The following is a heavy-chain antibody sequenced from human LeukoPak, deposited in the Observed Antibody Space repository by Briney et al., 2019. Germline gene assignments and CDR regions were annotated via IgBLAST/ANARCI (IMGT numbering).Heavy chain of an antibody. Sequence: SETLSLTCTVSGGSISSYYWSWIRQPPGKGLEWIGYIYYSGSTNYNPSLKSRVTISVDTSKNQFSLKLSSVTAADTAVYYCARSLPYYYDSSGYYRQGTYFDYWGQGTLVTVSS. CDR2: IYYSGST. CDR3: ARSLPYYYDSSGYYRQGTYFDY. CDR1: GGSISSYY. D-gene: IGHD3-22*01. J-gene: IGHJ4*02. V-gene: IGHV4-59*01.